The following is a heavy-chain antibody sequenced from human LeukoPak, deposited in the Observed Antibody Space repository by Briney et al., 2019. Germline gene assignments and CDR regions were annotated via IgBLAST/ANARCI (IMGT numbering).Heavy chain of an antibody. CDR1: GFTSSRYA. J-gene: IGHJ4*02. CDR2: ISSNGGST. Sequence: GGSLRLSCSASGFTSSRYAMHWVRQAPGKGLEYVSAISSNGGSTYYADSVKGRFTVSRDNSRNTLHLQMSSLRVEDTAVYYCVKDSSSGSYFDYWGQGTLVTVSS. CDR3: VKDSSSGSYFDY. V-gene: IGHV3-64D*06. D-gene: IGHD3-10*01.